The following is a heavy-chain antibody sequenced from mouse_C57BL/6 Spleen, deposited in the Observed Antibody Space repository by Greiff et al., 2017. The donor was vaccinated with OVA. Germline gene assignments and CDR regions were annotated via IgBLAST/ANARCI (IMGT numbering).Heavy chain of an antibody. CDR1: GYAFSSYW. CDR3: ARWSLDSSDQYYFDY. D-gene: IGHD3-2*02. J-gene: IGHJ2*01. Sequence: QVQLQQSGAELVKPGASVKISCKASGYAFSSYWMNWVKQRPGKGLEWIGQIYPGDGDTNYNGKFKGKATLTADKSSSTAYMQLSSLTSEDSAVYFCARWSLDSSDQYYFDYWGQGTTLTVSS. V-gene: IGHV1-80*01. CDR2: IYPGDGDT.